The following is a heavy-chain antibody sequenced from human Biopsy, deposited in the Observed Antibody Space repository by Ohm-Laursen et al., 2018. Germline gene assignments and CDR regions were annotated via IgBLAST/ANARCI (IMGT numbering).Heavy chain of an antibody. CDR3: ARDRGYYSDRTVPGYFDL. Sequence: SDTLSLTCAVSGGSVSDSFHFWSWIRQPPGKGLQWIGYVYYTGSTDYNPSLQSRVTISVDTSKNHFSLRLRSVTPADTAIYYCARDRGYYSDRTVPGYFDLWGRGTLVTVSS. CDR2: VYYTGST. J-gene: IGHJ2*01. V-gene: IGHV4-61*03. CDR1: GGSVSDSFHF. D-gene: IGHD3-22*01.